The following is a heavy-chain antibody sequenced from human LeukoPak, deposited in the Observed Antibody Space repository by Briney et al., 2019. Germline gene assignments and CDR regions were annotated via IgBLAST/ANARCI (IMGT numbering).Heavy chain of an antibody. CDR2: IYYSGST. V-gene: IGHV4-61*05. D-gene: IGHD5-18*01. CDR3: ARVDTAINVRFNYFDY. J-gene: IGHJ4*02. CDR1: GGSISSSTYY. Sequence: SETLSLTCTVSGGSISSSTYYWGWIRQPPGKGLEWIRYIYYSGSTNYNPSLKSRVTISVDTSKNQFSLKLSSVTAADTAVYYCARVDTAINVRFNYFDYWGQGTLVTVSS.